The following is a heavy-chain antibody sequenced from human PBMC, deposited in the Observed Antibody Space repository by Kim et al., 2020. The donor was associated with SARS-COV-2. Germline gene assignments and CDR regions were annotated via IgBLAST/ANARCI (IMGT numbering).Heavy chain of an antibody. Sequence: GGSLRLSCAASGFTFSDHYMDWVRQAPGKGLEWVGRTRNKANSYTTEYAASVKGRFTISRDDSKNSLYLQMNSLKTEDTAVYYCARTGDVGFDYWGQGTLVPVSS. CDR1: GFTFSDHY. J-gene: IGHJ4*02. CDR3: ARTGDVGFDY. V-gene: IGHV3-72*01. CDR2: TRNKANSYTT. D-gene: IGHD7-27*01.